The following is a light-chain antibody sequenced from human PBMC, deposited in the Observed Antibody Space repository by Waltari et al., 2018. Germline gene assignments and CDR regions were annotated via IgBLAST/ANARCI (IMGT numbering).Light chain of an antibody. CDR1: SSDIGVYNY. J-gene: IGLJ3*02. V-gene: IGLV2-14*01. CDR3: NSYTNSSTWV. Sequence: SALTQPASVSGSPGPSIGISCTGTSSDIGVYNYVSWYQQHPGKAPKLLIYAVINRPSGVGNRHSGSTPDNTDSLTISRLQAEEGADYYCNSYTNSSTWVFGGGTKLTVL. CDR2: AVI.